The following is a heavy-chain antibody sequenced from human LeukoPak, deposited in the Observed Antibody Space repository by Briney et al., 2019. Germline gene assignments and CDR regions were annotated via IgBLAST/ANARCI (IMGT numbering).Heavy chain of an antibody. CDR1: GFTFSSYA. D-gene: IGHD6-19*01. V-gene: IGHV3-23*01. CDR3: AKDREYSSGWLFSEYFQH. Sequence: GGSLRLSCAASGFTFSSYAMSWVRQAPGKGLELVSAISGSGGSTYYTASEKGRFTISRDNTKNTLYLQMNSLRAEDTAVYYCAKDREYSSGWLFSEYFQHWGQGTLVTVSS. CDR2: ISGSGGST. J-gene: IGHJ1*01.